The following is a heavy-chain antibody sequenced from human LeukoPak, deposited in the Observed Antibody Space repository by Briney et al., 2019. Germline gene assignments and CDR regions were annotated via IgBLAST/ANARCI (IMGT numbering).Heavy chain of an antibody. D-gene: IGHD1-1*01. Sequence: GGSLRLSCAASGSTFSSYAMSWVRQAPGKGLEWVSSISSTGSYIYYADSVKGRFTISRDNPGNVVYLQMDSLRAEDTAVYYCTRVAQSGPTGWFDPWGQGTLVTVSS. V-gene: IGHV3-21*01. CDR2: ISSTGSYI. J-gene: IGHJ5*02. CDR3: TRVAQSGPTGWFDP. CDR1: GSTFSSYA.